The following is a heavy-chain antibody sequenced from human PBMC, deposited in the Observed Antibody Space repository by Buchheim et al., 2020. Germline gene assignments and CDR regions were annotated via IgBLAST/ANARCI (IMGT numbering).Heavy chain of an antibody. CDR2: IIPIFGRA. CDR3: AVVVVPAAITGYYYGMDV. CDR1: GGTFSSYA. V-gene: IGHV1-69*01. Sequence: QVQLVQSGAEVKKPGSSVKVSCKASGGTFSSYAIRWVRQAPGQGLEWMGGIIPIFGRAKYAQKFQGRVTITADDSTSTADMELSSLRSEDTAVYYCAVVVVPAAITGYYYGMDVWGQG. D-gene: IGHD2-2*02. J-gene: IGHJ6*02.